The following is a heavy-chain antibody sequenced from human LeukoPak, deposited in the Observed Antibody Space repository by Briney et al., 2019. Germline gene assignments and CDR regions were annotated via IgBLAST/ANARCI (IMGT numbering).Heavy chain of an antibody. CDR2: IYRSGTT. CDR1: GDSISSDNW. Sequence: PSETLSLTCTVSGDSISSDNWWSWVRQSPGKGLEWIGEIYRSGTTNYHPSLKSRVTISADKSKNQLSLKLNSVTAADTAVYYCARDPGAGIETLDYWGQGTLVTVSS. J-gene: IGHJ4*02. CDR3: ARDPGAGIETLDY. V-gene: IGHV4-4*02. D-gene: IGHD1-14*01.